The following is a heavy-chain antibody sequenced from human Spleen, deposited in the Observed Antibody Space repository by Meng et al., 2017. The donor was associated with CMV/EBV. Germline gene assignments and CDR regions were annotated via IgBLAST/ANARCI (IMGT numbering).Heavy chain of an antibody. V-gene: IGHV3-21*01. Sequence: ETLSLTCAVSGGSISSTNWWSWVRQPPGKGLEWVSSISSSSSYIYYADSVKGRFTISRDNAKNSLYLQMNSLRVEDTAVYYCARDRYGGKEVDHWGQGTLVTVSS. CDR1: GGSISSTN. D-gene: IGHD4-23*01. CDR3: ARDRYGGKEVDH. CDR2: ISSSSSYI. J-gene: IGHJ4*02.